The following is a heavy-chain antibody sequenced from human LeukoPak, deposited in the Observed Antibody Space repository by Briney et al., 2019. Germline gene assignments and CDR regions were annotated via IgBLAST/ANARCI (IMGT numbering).Heavy chain of an antibody. J-gene: IGHJ4*02. V-gene: IGHV1-46*03. CDR1: GYTFTSYY. Sequence: ASAKVSCKASGYTFTSYYMHWVRQAPGQGLEWMGIINPSGGSTSYAQKFQGRVTMTRDTSTSTVYMELSSLRSEDTAVYYCAVLLWFGESNDYWGQGTLVTVSS. D-gene: IGHD3-10*01. CDR3: AVLLWFGESNDY. CDR2: INPSGGST.